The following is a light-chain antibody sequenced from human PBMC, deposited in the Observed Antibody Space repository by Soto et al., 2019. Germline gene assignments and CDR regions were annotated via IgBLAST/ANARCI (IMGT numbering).Light chain of an antibody. V-gene: IGKV3-15*01. CDR2: DVS. CDR3: QQYNSYWT. CDR1: QGVTTN. Sequence: EIVMTQSPGTLSVSRLEIATLSFRAGQGVTTNFAWYHQKSGQSPRLLIYDVSIRATGVPARFSGTGSETGFTLTISGLQSEDSAVYYCQQYNSYWTFGQGTKVDIK. J-gene: IGKJ1*01.